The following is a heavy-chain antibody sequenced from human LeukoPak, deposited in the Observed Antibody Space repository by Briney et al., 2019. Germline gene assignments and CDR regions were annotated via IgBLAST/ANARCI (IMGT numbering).Heavy chain of an antibody. V-gene: IGHV4-59*01. CDR3: ARAGGSSSSPFDY. Sequence: SETLSLTCNVSGGSISSYYWSWIRQPPGKGLEWIGYIYYSGSTNYKPSLKSRVTISVDTSKNQFSLKLSSVTAADTAVYYCARAGGSSSSPFDYWGQGTLVTVSS. CDR2: IYYSGST. D-gene: IGHD2-15*01. J-gene: IGHJ4*02. CDR1: GGSISSYY.